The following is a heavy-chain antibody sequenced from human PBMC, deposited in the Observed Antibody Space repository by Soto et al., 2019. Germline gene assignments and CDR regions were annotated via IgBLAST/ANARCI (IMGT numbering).Heavy chain of an antibody. CDR3: ARDGAHIVVVVAAQGDYYDGMDV. CDR1: GYSISSGYY. Sequence: SETLSLTCAVSGYSISSGYYWGWIRQPPGKGLEWIGSIYHSGSTYYNPSLKSRVTISVDTSKNQFSLKLSSVTAADTAVYYCARDGAHIVVVVAAQGDYYDGMDVWGQGTTVTVSS. D-gene: IGHD2-15*01. CDR2: IYHSGST. V-gene: IGHV4-38-2*02. J-gene: IGHJ6*02.